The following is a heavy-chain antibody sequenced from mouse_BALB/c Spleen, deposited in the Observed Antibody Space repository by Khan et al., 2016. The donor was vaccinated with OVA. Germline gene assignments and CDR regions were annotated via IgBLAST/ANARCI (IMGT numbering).Heavy chain of an antibody. Sequence: QVQLQQPGAELARPGASVKMSCKASGYTFTSYTIHWVKQRPGQGLEWIGYINPSNGYTNYNQKFRDKATLTAVNSSSTAYMQLSSLTSEASAVYYCGRVGPYQANDGAWFAHWGQGMRVTVSA. V-gene: IGHV1-4*01. CDR2: INPSNGYT. CDR3: GRVGPYQANDGAWFAH. CDR1: GYTFTSYT. J-gene: IGHJ3*01. D-gene: IGHD4-1*01.